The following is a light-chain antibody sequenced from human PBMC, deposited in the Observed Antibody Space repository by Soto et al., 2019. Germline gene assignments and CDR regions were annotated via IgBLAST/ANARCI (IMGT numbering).Light chain of an antibody. J-gene: IGLJ1*01. CDR1: SSDVGGYNY. CDR3: SSYTISSTLGGV. Sequence: QSVLTQPASVSGSPGQSITISCTGTSSDVGGYNYVSWYQHHPGKAPKLMIYDVSNRPSGVSNRFSGSKSGNTASLTISGLQAEDEADYYCSSYTISSTLGGVFGTGTKVTVL. V-gene: IGLV2-14*03. CDR2: DVS.